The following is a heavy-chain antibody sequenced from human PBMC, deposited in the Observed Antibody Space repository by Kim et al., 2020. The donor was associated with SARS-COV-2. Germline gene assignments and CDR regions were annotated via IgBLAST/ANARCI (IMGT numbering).Heavy chain of an antibody. D-gene: IGHD3-22*01. CDR2: IYYSGST. J-gene: IGHJ2*01. Sequence: SETLSLTCTVSGGSISSSSYYWGWIRQPPGKGLEWIGSIYYSGSTHYNPSLKSRVTISVDTSKNQFSLKLSSVTAADTAVYYCARCPGDSSGYYPDPYWYCDLWGRGTLVTVSA. CDR1: GGSISSSSYY. V-gene: IGHV4-39*01. CDR3: ARCPGDSSGYYPDPYWYCDL.